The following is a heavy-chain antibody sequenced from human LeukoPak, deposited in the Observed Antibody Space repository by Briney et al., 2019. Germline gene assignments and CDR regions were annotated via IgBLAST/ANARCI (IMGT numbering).Heavy chain of an antibody. CDR2: IYPGDSDT. J-gene: IGHJ6*02. Sequence: GGSLQISCKGSGYSFTSYWIGWVGQMPGKGLEGRGIIYPGDSDTRYSPSFQGQVTISADKCISTAFLQCSSLKASDTAMYYFALLELRNSYYGMDVWGQRTTVTVSS. V-gene: IGHV5-51*01. CDR1: GYSFTSYW. CDR3: ALLELRNSYYGMDV. D-gene: IGHD1-7*01.